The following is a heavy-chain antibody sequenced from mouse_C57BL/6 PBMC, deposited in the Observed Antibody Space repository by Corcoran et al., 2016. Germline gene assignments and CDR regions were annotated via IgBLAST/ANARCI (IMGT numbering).Heavy chain of an antibody. Sequence: QIQLVQSGPELKKPGETVKISCKASGYTFTTYGMSWVKQAPGKGLKWMGWINTYSGVPTYADDFKGRFAFSLETSASTAYLQINNLKNEDTATYFCAEIYYYGSSWENYYAMDYWGQGTSVTVSS. J-gene: IGHJ4*01. V-gene: IGHV9-3*01. CDR2: INTYSGVP. D-gene: IGHD1-1*01. CDR1: GYTFTTYG. CDR3: AEIYYYGSSWENYYAMDY.